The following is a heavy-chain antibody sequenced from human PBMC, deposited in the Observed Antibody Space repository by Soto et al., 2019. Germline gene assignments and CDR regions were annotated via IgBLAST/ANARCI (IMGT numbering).Heavy chain of an antibody. Sequence: EVQLLESGGGSVQPGGSLRLSCAASGLTFSSYAMSWVRQAPGKGREWVSGISGSGGSTYCVDSVKGRFTISRDNSKNTLYLQMNSLRAEDTAVYYCAKDFGYNYGYDAFDIWGQGTMGTVSS. D-gene: IGHD5-18*01. V-gene: IGHV3-23*01. CDR3: AKDFGYNYGYDAFDI. CDR2: ISGSGGST. J-gene: IGHJ3*02. CDR1: GLTFSSYA.